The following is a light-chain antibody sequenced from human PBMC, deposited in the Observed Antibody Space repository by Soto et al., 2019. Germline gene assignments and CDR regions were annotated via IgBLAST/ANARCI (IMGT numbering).Light chain of an antibody. J-gene: IGLJ1*01. CDR2: DVS. Sequence: QSALTQPASVSGSPGQSITISCTGTSGDVGGYNYVSWYQQHPGKAPKLMIYDVSNRPSGVSNRFSGSKSGNTASLTISGLQAEDEADYYCSSYTSSSTLWVFGTGTKVTVL. CDR1: SGDVGGYNY. CDR3: SSYTSSSTLWV. V-gene: IGLV2-14*01.